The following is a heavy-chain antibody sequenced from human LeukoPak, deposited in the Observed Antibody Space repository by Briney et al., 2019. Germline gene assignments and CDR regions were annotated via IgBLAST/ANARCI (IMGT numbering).Heavy chain of an antibody. CDR1: GFTFNNYG. CDR3: ARISGSYLLDAFDI. J-gene: IGHJ3*02. D-gene: IGHD1-26*01. CDR2: INQDGTEK. V-gene: IGHV3-7*01. Sequence: GGSLRLSCAGSGFTFNNYGIHWVRQAPGKGLEWVANINQDGTEKYYVDSVKGRFTISRDNAKNTLYLQMNSLRAEDTAVYYCARISGSYLLDAFDIWGQGTMVTVSS.